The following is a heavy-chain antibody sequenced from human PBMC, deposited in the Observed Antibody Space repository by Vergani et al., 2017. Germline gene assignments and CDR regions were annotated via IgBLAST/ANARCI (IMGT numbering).Heavy chain of an antibody. V-gene: IGHV1-2*02. D-gene: IGHD6-13*01. CDR2: INPNSGGT. CDR3: ARDPDGLVLLDD. Sequence: QVQLVQSGAEVKKPGASVKVSCKASGYTFTGYYMHWVRQAPGQGLEWMGWINPNSGGTNYAQKLQGRVTMTTDTSTSTAYMELSSLRSEDTAVYYCARDPDGLVLLDDWGQGTLVTVSS. J-gene: IGHJ4*02. CDR1: GYTFTGYY.